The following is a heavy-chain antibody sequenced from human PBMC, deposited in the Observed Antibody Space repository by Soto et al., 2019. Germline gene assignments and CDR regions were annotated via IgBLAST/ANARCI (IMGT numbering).Heavy chain of an antibody. CDR3: ANDYGPKAPYPSSNTHTDF. Sequence: QRQLVDSGGGVVQPGRALRLSCEASGFSFSSYGMHWVRQAPGKGLEWVAVISDDGTFKDYADSVKGRFTISRDNCENTLFLPMNSLGPNDTAVYSCANDYGPKAPYPSSNTHTDFWGLGTRVTVSS. CDR2: ISDDGTFK. V-gene: IGHV3-30*18. CDR1: GFSFSSYG. J-gene: IGHJ4*02. D-gene: IGHD4-17*01.